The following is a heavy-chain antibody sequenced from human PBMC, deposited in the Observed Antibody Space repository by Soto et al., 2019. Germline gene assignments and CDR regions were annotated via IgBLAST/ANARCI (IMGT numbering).Heavy chain of an antibody. CDR3: AKGTGYTSGTNDAFDI. V-gene: IGHV3-30*18. Sequence: QVQLLESGGGVVQPGRSLRLSCAASGFTFRTYGMHWVRQAPGKGLEWVAVISDDGSNTYNIAPMEGRFTISRDNSKNTLYLQMNSLRPDDTAVYYCAKGTGYTSGTNDAFDIWGQGTMVTVSS. CDR2: ISDDGSNT. J-gene: IGHJ3*02. D-gene: IGHD5-18*01. CDR1: GFTFRTYG.